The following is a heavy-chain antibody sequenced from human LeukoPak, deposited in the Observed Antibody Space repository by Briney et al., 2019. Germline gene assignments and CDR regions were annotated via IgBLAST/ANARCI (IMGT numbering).Heavy chain of an antibody. V-gene: IGHV3-23*01. Sequence: GGSLRLSCAASGFTFSSYAMSWVRQAPGQGLEWVSGISGSGGSTYYADSVKGRFTISRDNSKNTLYLQMNNLRAEDTAVYYCARGGTANRMFRYFDLWGRGTLVTVSS. J-gene: IGHJ2*01. CDR3: ARGGTANRMFRYFDL. CDR2: ISGSGGST. CDR1: GFTFSSYA. D-gene: IGHD1-14*01.